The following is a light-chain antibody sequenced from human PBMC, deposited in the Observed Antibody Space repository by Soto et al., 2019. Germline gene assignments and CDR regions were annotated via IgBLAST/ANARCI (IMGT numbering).Light chain of an antibody. J-gene: IGKJ1*01. CDR2: KAT. V-gene: IGKV1-5*03. CDR3: QQYNSYSWT. CDR1: QSISSW. Sequence: DLQMTQSPSTLSASVGDRVTITCRASQSISSWLAWYQQKPGKAPKLLIYKATILESGVPSRFSGRGSGTEFTLPIISLQSADFAPSYCQQYNSYSWTFGQGTKVEIK.